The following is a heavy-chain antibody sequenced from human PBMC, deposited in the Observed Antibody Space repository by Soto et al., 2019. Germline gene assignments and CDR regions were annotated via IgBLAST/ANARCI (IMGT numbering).Heavy chain of an antibody. Sequence: ASVKVSCKASGYTFTRYGISWVRQAPGQGLEWMGWISAYNGNTNYAQKLQGRVTMTTDTSTSTAYMELRSLRSDDTAVYYCAKGDVPDLMRGGYYFDSWGEGTLVTVSS. V-gene: IGHV1-18*01. J-gene: IGHJ4*02. CDR3: AKGDVPDLMRGGYYFDS. CDR2: ISAYNGNT. CDR1: GYTFTRYG. D-gene: IGHD3-10*02.